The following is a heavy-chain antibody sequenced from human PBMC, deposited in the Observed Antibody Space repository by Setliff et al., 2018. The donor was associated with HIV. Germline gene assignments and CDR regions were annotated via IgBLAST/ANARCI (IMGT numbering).Heavy chain of an antibody. CDR3: ATRPRIAARPFDY. D-gene: IGHD6-6*01. CDR2: IFHSGDT. J-gene: IGHJ4*02. CDR1: GGSISSGGFY. V-gene: IGHV4-31*03. Sequence: TLSLTCTVTGGSISSGGFYWTWIRQHPGKGLEWIGYIFHSGDTYYNPSLKSRISMSVDTSKNQFSLELTSLTAADTAVYYCATRPRIAARPFDYWGQGMLVTVSS.